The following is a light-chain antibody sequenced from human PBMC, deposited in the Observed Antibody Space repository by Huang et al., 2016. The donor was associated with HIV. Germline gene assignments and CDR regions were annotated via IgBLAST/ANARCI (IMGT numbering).Light chain of an antibody. CDR3: QQSYTLPLT. Sequence: DIQMTQSPTSLSASVGNRVALTCRASQNISNYLNWYQEKPGKAPNLRLYAASKFISGVPSRFSGGGSGSNFTLTITNLQPEDIGTYYCQQSYTLPLTFGPGTKVTVK. J-gene: IGKJ3*01. CDR2: AAS. CDR1: QNISNY. V-gene: IGKV1-39*01.